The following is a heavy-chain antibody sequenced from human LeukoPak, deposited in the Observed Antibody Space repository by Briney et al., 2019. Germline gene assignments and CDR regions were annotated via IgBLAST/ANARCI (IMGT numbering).Heavy chain of an antibody. V-gene: IGHV4-34*01. D-gene: IGHD3-22*01. Sequence: PSETLSLTCAVYGGSFSGYYWSWIRQPPGKGLEWIGEINHSGSTNYNPSLKSRVTISVDTSKNQFSLKLSSVTAADTAVYYCATVDYYYDSSTPFDYWGQGTLVTVSS. J-gene: IGHJ4*02. CDR1: GGSFSGYY. CDR3: ATVDYYYDSSTPFDY. CDR2: INHSGST.